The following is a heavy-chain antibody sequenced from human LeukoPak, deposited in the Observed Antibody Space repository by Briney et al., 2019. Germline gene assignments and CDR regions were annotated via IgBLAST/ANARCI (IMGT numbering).Heavy chain of an antibody. CDR1: GFTFSSYG. D-gene: IGHD3-10*01. J-gene: IGHJ4*02. Sequence: PGGSLRLSCAASGFTFSSYGMHWVRQAPGKGLEWVAVIWYDGSNKYYADSVKGRFTISRDNSKNTLYLQMNSLRAEDTAVYYCARAHYYGSGSYYRIGYWGQGTLVTVSS. V-gene: IGHV3-33*01. CDR3: ARAHYYGSGSYYRIGY. CDR2: IWYDGSNK.